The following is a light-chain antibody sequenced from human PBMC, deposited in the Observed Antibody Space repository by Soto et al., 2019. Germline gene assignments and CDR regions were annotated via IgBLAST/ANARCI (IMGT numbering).Light chain of an antibody. J-gene: IGKJ1*01. Sequence: EIVLTQSPGSLSLSPGERATLSCRASQSVDSTFFAWYQKKPGQAPRLLMYGVSKRATGIQDGFSGSGSGTDFTLTISRLEPEDFAVYYCQQYMSSVTFGQGTRVESK. V-gene: IGKV3-20*01. CDR2: GVS. CDR3: QQYMSSVT. CDR1: QSVDSTF.